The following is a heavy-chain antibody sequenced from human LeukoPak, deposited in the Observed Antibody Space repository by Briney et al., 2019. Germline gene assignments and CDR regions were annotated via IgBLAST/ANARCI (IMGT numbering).Heavy chain of an antibody. V-gene: IGHV1-46*01. D-gene: IGHD2-8*01. Sequence: ASVKVSCKASGYTFSSYNINWVRQAPGQGLEWMGMINPSGGSTTYAQKFQGRVTMTRDTSTSTVYMELSSLRSEDTAVYYCVRVPYCTNGICYTHYYCDYWGQGTLVTVSS. CDR1: GYTFSSYN. CDR2: INPSGGST. J-gene: IGHJ4*02. CDR3: VRVPYCTNGICYTHYYCDY.